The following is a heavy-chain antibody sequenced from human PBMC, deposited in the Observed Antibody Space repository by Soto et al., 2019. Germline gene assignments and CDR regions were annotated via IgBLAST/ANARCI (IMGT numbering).Heavy chain of an antibody. CDR1: GFTFSNYE. D-gene: IGHD3-22*01. J-gene: IGHJ4*02. Sequence: EVQLVESGGGLVQPGGSLRLSCAASGFTFSNYEMNWVRQAPGKGLEWVSYISYTGTTIYYADSVKGRFTLSRDNAKNSLYLQMNSLSAEDTAVYYCARGLRNYYDRSGLYYWGQGTLVTVSS. CDR3: ARGLRNYYDRSGLYY. V-gene: IGHV3-48*03. CDR2: ISYTGTTI.